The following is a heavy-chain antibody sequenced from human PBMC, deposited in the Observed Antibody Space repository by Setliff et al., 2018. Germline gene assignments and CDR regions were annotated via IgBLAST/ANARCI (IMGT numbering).Heavy chain of an antibody. CDR3: AKNRYESSGYNFHF. Sequence: ASVKVSCKASGYTFINYEINWVRQATGQGLEWMGGMNPNNGNTGYAQKFQGRVTMTRNTSISTAYMELSSLRSEDTAVYYCAKNRYESSGYNFHFWGQGTLVTVSS. J-gene: IGHJ4*02. V-gene: IGHV1-8*02. CDR2: MNPNNGNT. CDR1: GYTFINYE. D-gene: IGHD3-22*01.